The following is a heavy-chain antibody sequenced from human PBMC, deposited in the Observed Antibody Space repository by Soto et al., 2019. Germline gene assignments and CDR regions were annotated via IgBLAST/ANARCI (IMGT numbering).Heavy chain of an antibody. CDR1: GGSLSTYY. CDR2: IYYTGST. J-gene: IGHJ6*02. V-gene: IGHV4-59*01. Sequence: PSETLSLTCTVSGGSLSTYYWSWIRQPPGKGLEWIGYIYYTGSTNYNPSLKSRVTISVDTSKNQFSLKLSSVTAADTAVYYCARAPSSSWAYHHAMDVWGQGTTVTVSS. CDR3: ARAPSSSWAYHHAMDV. D-gene: IGHD6-13*01.